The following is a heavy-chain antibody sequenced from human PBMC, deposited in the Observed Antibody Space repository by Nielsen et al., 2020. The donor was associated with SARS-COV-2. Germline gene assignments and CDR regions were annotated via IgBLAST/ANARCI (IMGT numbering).Heavy chain of an antibody. J-gene: IGHJ6*02. CDR3: ARERVGATTNYYYGMDV. CDR2: IYSGGST. Sequence: GESLKISCAASGFTVSSNYMSWVRQAPGKGLEWVSVIYSGGSTYYADSVKGRFTISRDNSKNTLYLQMNSLRAEDTAVYYCARERVGATTNYYYGMDVWGQGTTVTVSS. V-gene: IGHV3-66*01. CDR1: GFTVSSNY. D-gene: IGHD1-26*01.